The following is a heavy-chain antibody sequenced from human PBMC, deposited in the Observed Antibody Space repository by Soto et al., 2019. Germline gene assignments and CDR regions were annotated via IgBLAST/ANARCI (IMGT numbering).Heavy chain of an antibody. CDR1: GGTFSSYA. Sequence: QVQLVQSGAEVKKPGSSVKVSCKASGGTFSSYAISWVRQAPGQGLEWMGGIIPIFGTENYAQKFQGRVTITADNSTCAAYKELCSLRAEDTGVNYCAREKYYYDSIGYYHLGLGAFDIWGQGTMVTVSS. CDR2: IIPIFGTE. J-gene: IGHJ3*02. V-gene: IGHV1-69*06. D-gene: IGHD3-22*01. CDR3: AREKYYYDSIGYYHLGLGAFDI.